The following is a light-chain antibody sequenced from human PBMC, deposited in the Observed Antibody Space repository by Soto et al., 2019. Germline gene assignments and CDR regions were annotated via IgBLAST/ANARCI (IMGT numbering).Light chain of an antibody. CDR2: GAS. V-gene: IGKV3-15*01. Sequence: EIVMTQSPATLSASPGERATLSCRASQSVSSNLAWYQQKPGQAPRLLIYGASTRATGIPATFSGSGSGTEFTLTISSLQSEDFAVYYCQQYYNWPPGTFGQGTKLEIK. CDR1: QSVSSN. J-gene: IGKJ2*02. CDR3: QQYYNWPPGT.